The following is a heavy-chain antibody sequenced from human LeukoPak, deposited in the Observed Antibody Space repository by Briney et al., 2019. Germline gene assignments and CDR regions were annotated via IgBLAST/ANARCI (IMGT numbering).Heavy chain of an antibody. CDR3: ARDLYSSGWYGIH. J-gene: IGHJ4*02. Sequence: GGSLRLSCAASGFTFSSYAMSWVRQAPGKGLEWVSAISGSGGSTYYADSVKGRFTISRDTSKNTLYLQMNSLRVDDTAVYYCARDLYSSGWYGIHWGQGALVTVSS. D-gene: IGHD6-19*01. CDR2: ISGSGGST. V-gene: IGHV3-23*01. CDR1: GFTFSSYA.